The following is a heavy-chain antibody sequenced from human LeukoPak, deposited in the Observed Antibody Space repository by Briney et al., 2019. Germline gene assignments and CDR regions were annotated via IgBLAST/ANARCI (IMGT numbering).Heavy chain of an antibody. CDR2: MKQDGSGK. CDR1: GFTFSSYW. Sequence: GGSLRLSCVASGFTFSSYWMSWVRQAPGKGLEWVANMKQDGSGKYYVDSVKGRFTISTDNTKNSLYLQMNSLRAEDTAVYYCELLRGSYYYYMDVWGKGTTVTVSS. CDR3: ELLRGSYYYYMDV. V-gene: IGHV3-7*01. D-gene: IGHD3-10*01. J-gene: IGHJ6*03.